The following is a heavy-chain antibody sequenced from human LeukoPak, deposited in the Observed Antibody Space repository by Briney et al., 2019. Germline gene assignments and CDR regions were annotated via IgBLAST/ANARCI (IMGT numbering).Heavy chain of an antibody. CDR2: IRGAATT. Sequence: GGSLRLSCATSGFNFNAYTMHWVRQAPGRGLEWVSFIRGAATTNYADSVKGRFTVSSDNSKNSLYLQMNSLRPEDSGLYYCAKERDGHKDGLAHWGRGTLVTVSS. D-gene: IGHD5-24*01. CDR3: AKERDGHKDGLAH. V-gene: IGHV3-43*01. J-gene: IGHJ4*02. CDR1: GFNFNAYT.